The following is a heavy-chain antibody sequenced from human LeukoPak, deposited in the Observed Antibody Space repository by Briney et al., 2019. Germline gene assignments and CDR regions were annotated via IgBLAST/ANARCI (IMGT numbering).Heavy chain of an antibody. V-gene: IGHV4-34*01. D-gene: IGHD3-22*01. J-gene: IGHJ4*02. CDR3: ARGGRAMYYDAGLNYYFDY. CDR1: GGSFSGYY. Sequence: SETLSLTCAVYGGSFSGYYWSWIRQPPGKGLEWIGEINHSGSTNYNPSLKSRVTMSVDTSKNQFSLKLSSVTAADTAVYYCARGGRAMYYDAGLNYYFDYWGQGTLVTVSS. CDR2: INHSGST.